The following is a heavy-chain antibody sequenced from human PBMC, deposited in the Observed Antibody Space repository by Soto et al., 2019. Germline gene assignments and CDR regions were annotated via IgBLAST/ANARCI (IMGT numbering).Heavy chain of an antibody. J-gene: IGHJ5*02. CDR2: ISGSGGST. CDR3: AKDRYSGSYYRWFDP. V-gene: IGHV3-23*01. D-gene: IGHD1-26*01. CDR1: GFTFSSYA. Sequence: PGGSLRLSCAASGFTFSSYAMSWVRQAPGKGLEWVSAISGSGGSTYYADSVKGRFTISRDNSKNTLYLQMSSLRAEDTAVYYCAKDRYSGSYYRWFDPWGQGTLVTVSS.